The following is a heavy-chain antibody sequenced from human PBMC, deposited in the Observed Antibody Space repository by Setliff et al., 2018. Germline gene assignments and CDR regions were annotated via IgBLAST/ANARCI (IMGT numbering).Heavy chain of an antibody. J-gene: IGHJ3*02. CDR2: IYPGDSDT. Sequence: KVSCKASGYSFTSYWIGWVRQMPGKGLEWMGIIYPGDSDTRYSPSFQGQVTISADKSISTAYLQWSSLKASDTAMYYCASSSGSSSNDAFDIWGQGTTVTVSS. V-gene: IGHV5-51*01. CDR1: GYSFTSYW. D-gene: IGHD1-26*01. CDR3: ASSSGSSSNDAFDI.